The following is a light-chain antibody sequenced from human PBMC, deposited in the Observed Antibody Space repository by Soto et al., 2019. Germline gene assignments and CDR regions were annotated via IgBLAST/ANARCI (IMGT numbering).Light chain of an antibody. V-gene: IGKV3-20*01. CDR3: QQYGGSPQT. Sequence: EIVLTQSPGTLSLSPCERATLSCRASQSISSTLAWYQQKPGQAPRLLISGASTRATGIPARFSGSGSGTDFTLTISRLEPEDFAVYYCQQYGGSPQTFGQGTKVDIK. CDR2: GAS. J-gene: IGKJ1*01. CDR1: QSISST.